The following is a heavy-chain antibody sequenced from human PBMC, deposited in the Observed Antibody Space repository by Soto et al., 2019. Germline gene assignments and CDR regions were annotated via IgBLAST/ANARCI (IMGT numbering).Heavy chain of an antibody. CDR2: TYYRSKWYN. J-gene: IGHJ6*02. CDR3: ARSGAGIAAAGKARYKYYHHYYGMDV. CDR1: GDSVASNSAA. Sequence: SQTLSLTCAISGDSVASNSAAWNWIRQSPSRGLEWLGRTYYRSKWYNDYAVSVKSRITINPDTSKNQFSLQLNSVTPEDTAVYYCARSGAGIAAAGKARYKYYHHYYGMDVWAQGTTATVS. V-gene: IGHV6-1*01. D-gene: IGHD6-13*01.